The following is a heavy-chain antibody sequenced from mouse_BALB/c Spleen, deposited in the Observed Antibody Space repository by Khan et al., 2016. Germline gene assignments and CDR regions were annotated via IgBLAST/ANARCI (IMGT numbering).Heavy chain of an antibody. Sequence: VQLKQSGPELVKPGASVKISCKASGYTFTDYNMHWVKQNHGKSLEWIGYIFPSNSDTGYNQKFKSKATLTVDNSSSVAYMGLRSLTSEDSAVYYCTRGKFWAIYYWGQGTSVTVSS. D-gene: IGHD1-3*01. CDR2: IFPSNSDT. V-gene: IGHV1S29*02. CDR3: TRGKFWAIYY. J-gene: IGHJ4*01. CDR1: GYTFTDYN.